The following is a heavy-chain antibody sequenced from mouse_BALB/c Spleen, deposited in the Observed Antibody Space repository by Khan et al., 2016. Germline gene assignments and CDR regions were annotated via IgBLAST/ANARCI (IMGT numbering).Heavy chain of an antibody. D-gene: IGHD2-4*01. CDR3: NGGITTGGFAY. CDR2: IDPENGDS. CDR1: GFNIKDYY. Sequence: VQLQQSGAELVKSGASVKLSCTASGFNIKDYYMHWVKQRPEQGLEWIGWIDPENGDSEYDPKFQGKATMTADTSSNTAYLQLSSLTSEDTAVYYCNGGITTGGFAYWGQGTLVTVSA. V-gene: IGHV14-4*02. J-gene: IGHJ3*01.